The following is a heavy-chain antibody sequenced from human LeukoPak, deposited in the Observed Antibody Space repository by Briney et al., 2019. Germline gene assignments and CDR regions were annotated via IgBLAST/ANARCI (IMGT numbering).Heavy chain of an antibody. D-gene: IGHD2-15*01. Sequence: SEILSLTCAVSGGSISSSNWWSWVRQPPGKGLEWIGEIYHSGSTNYNPSLKSRVTISVDKSKNQFSLKLSSVTAADTAVYYCARVSSYIVVVVAATLRDAFDIWGQGTMVTVSS. CDR3: ARVSSYIVVVVAATLRDAFDI. CDR2: IYHSGST. CDR1: GGSISSSNW. J-gene: IGHJ3*02. V-gene: IGHV4-4*02.